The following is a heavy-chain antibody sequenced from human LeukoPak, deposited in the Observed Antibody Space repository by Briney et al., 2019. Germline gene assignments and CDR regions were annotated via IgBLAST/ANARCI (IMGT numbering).Heavy chain of an antibody. V-gene: IGHV3-30*04. CDR2: ISSDGNLI. J-gene: IGHJ5*02. CDR3: ARTARDYVWGSYDEPSPPWFDP. Sequence: PGRSLRLSCATSGFTFSRYAMQWVRQAPGKGLEWVAVISSDGNLIFYADSVKGRFTISRDNSKNTLYLQMNSLRAEDTAVYYCARTARDYVWGSYDEPSPPWFDPWGQGTLVTVSS. CDR1: GFTFSRYA. D-gene: IGHD3-16*01.